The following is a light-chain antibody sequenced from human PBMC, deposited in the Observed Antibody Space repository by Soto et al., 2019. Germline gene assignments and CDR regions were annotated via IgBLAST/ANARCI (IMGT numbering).Light chain of an antibody. CDR2: DAS. V-gene: IGKV1-33*01. J-gene: IGKJ1*01. Sequence: DIQMTQSPSSLSASVGDRVTITCQASQDISNYLNWYQQKSGKAPKLLIYDASNLSTGVPSRFSGSGSGTDFTFSISSLQPVDIATYYCQQYDYLLCTFGQGTKVEIK. CDR3: QQYDYLLCT. CDR1: QDISNY.